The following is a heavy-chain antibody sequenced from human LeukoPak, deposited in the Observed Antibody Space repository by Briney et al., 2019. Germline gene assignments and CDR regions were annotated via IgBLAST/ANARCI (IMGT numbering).Heavy chain of an antibody. V-gene: IGHV4-34*01. D-gene: IGHD2-2*02. CDR2: INHSGST. CDR3: ARDGIVVVPAAITGPFDY. Sequence: GSLRLSCAASGFTFSSYEMNWVRQPPGKGLEWIGAINHSGSTNYNPSLKSRVTISVDTSKNQFSLKLSSVTAADTAVYYCARDGIVVVPAAITGPFDYWGQGTLVTVSS. J-gene: IGHJ4*02. CDR1: GFTFSSYE.